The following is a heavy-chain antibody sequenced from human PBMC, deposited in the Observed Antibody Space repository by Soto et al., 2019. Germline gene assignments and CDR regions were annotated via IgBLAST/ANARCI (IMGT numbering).Heavy chain of an antibody. CDR1: GGSFGAYY. CDR3: AREGVSSSWYNYYGMDV. V-gene: IGHV4-34*01. J-gene: IGHJ6*02. Sequence: PSETLSLTCAAYGGSFGAYYWTWIRQPPGKGLEWIGEINHSGSTNYNPSLKSRVTISVDTSKNQFSLKLSSVTAADTAVYYCAREGVSSSWYNYYGMDVWGQGTTVTVSS. D-gene: IGHD6-13*01. CDR2: INHSGST.